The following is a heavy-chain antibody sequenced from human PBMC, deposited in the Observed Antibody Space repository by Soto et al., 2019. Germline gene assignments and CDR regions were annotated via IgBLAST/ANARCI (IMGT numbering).Heavy chain of an antibody. J-gene: IGHJ4*02. Sequence: RGSLRLSCEASGFTFSSYSVNGVGRSPGKGLEWVSYISSSSSTIYYADSVKGRFTISRDNAKNSLYLQMNSLRAEDTAVYYCARDTYSSGRLDYWGQGTLVTVSS. CDR2: ISSSSSTI. CDR1: GFTFSSYS. D-gene: IGHD6-25*01. CDR3: ARDTYSSGRLDY. V-gene: IGHV3-48*01.